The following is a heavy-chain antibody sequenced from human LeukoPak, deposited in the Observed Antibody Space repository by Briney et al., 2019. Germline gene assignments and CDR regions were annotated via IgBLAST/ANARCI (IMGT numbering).Heavy chain of an antibody. J-gene: IGHJ4*02. D-gene: IGHD4/OR15-4a*01. V-gene: IGHV4-38-2*02. Sequence: SETLSLTRTVSGYSISSGYYWGWIRQPPGKGLEWIGSIYHSGSTYYNPSLKSRVTISVDTSKNQFSLKLSSVTAADTAVYYCASKDYQTGVLDYWGQGTLVTVSS. CDR3: ASKDYQTGVLDY. CDR1: GYSISSGYY. CDR2: IYHSGST.